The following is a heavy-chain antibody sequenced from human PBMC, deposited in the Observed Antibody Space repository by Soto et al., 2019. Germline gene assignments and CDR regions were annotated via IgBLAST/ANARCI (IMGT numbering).Heavy chain of an antibody. J-gene: IGHJ6*02. D-gene: IGHD3-10*01. CDR3: ARDGLLWFGEIGYYYYYYGMDV. CDR1: GFTFSSYA. Sequence: QVQLVESGGGVVQPGRSLRLSCAASGFTFSSYAMHWVRQAPGKGLEWVAVISYDGSNKYYADSVKGRFTISRDNSKNTLYLQMNSLRAEDTAVYYCARDGLLWFGEIGYYYYYYGMDVWGQGTTVTVSS. CDR2: ISYDGSNK. V-gene: IGHV3-30-3*01.